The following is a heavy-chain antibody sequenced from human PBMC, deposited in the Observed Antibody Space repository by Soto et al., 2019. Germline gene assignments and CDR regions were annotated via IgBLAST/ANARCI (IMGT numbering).Heavy chain of an antibody. Sequence: SETLSLTCTVSGGSISSGGYYWSWIRQHPGKGLEWIGYIYYSGSTYYNPSLKSRVTISVDTSKNQFSLKLSSVTAADTAVYYCARDRGYSSSWYFDYWGQGTLVTVSS. J-gene: IGHJ4*02. CDR1: GGSISSGGYY. CDR2: IYYSGST. D-gene: IGHD6-13*01. V-gene: IGHV4-31*03. CDR3: ARDRGYSSSWYFDY.